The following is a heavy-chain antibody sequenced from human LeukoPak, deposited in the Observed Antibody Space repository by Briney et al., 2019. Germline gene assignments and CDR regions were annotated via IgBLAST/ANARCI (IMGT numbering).Heavy chain of an antibody. Sequence: ASVKVSCKASGGTFSSYAISWVRQAPGQGLEWMGGIIPIFGTANYAQKFQGRVTITTDESTSTAYMELSSLRSEDTAVYYCASKSFTARHCSSTSCYAVPDYYYYMDVWGKGTTVTVSS. CDR2: IIPIFGTA. CDR1: GGTFSSYA. CDR3: ASKSFTARHCSSTSCYAVPDYYYYMDV. J-gene: IGHJ6*03. V-gene: IGHV1-69*05. D-gene: IGHD2-2*01.